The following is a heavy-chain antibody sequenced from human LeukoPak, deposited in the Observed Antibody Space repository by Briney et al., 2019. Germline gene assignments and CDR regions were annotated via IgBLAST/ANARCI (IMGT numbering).Heavy chain of an antibody. J-gene: IGHJ4*02. D-gene: IGHD6-13*01. V-gene: IGHV3-30*02. CDR1: GFSFSSYG. CDR3: AKTGGIAAAH. Sequence: GGSLRLSCAASGFSFSSYGMHWVRQPPGKGLEWVAFIRYDGSNKYYADSVKGRFTISRDNSKNTLYLQMNSLRAEDTALYYCAKTGGIAAAHWGQGTLVTVSS. CDR2: IRYDGSNK.